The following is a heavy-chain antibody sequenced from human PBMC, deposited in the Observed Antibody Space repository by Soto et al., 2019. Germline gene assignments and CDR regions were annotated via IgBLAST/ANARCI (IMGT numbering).Heavy chain of an antibody. D-gene: IGHD2-2*01. CDR1: GYSFTSYW. CDR3: ARHMVVPAARQLTYYYYGMGV. Sequence: PGESLKISCKGSGYSFTSYWISWVRQMPGKGLEWMGRIDPSDSYTNYSPSFQGHVTISADKSISTAYLQWSSLKASDTAMYYCARHMVVPAARQLTYYYYGMGVWGQGTTVTVSS. V-gene: IGHV5-10-1*01. CDR2: IDPSDSYT. J-gene: IGHJ6*02.